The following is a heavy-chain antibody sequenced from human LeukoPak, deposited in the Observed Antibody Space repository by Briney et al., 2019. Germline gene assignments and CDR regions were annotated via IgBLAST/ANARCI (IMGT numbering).Heavy chain of an antibody. D-gene: IGHD6-19*01. CDR1: GFPVSSNY. V-gene: IGHV3-66*01. Sequence: GGSLRLSFAASGFPVSSNYMSWVRPAPGKGLEWVSVIYSGGSTYYADSVKGRFTISRDNSKNTLYLQMNSLRAEDTAVYYCARGTWLYYFDYWGQGTLVTVSS. J-gene: IGHJ4*02. CDR3: ARGTWLYYFDY. CDR2: IYSGGST.